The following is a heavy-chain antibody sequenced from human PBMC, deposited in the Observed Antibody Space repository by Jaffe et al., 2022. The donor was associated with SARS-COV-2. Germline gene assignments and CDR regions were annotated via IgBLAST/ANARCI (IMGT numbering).Heavy chain of an antibody. V-gene: IGHV3-30-3*01. J-gene: IGHJ4*02. Sequence: QVRLVESGGGVVQPGRSLRVSCEASGFTFSIYDMHWVRQAPGKGLEWVAVVSPDGSEYHYADSVKGRFTISRDNSRRTLSLQMNSLRVEDTAVYFCARKLVPYTGTGGFDYWGQGALVTVSS. CDR2: VSPDGSEY. D-gene: IGHD3-16*01. CDR3: ARKLVPYTGTGGFDY. CDR1: GFTFSIYD.